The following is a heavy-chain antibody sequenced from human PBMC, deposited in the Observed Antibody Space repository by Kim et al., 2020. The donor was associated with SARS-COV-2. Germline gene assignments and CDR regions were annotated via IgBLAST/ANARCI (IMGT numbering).Heavy chain of an antibody. CDR1: GYTFTSYG. Sequence: ASVKVSCKASGYTFTSYGISWVRQAPGQGLEWMGWISAYNGNTNYAQKLQGRVTMTTDTSTSTAYMELRSLRSDDTAVYYCARENGDLAYCGGDCYSHTFDYWGQGTLVTVSS. CDR3: ARENGDLAYCGGDCYSHTFDY. D-gene: IGHD2-21*02. V-gene: IGHV1-18*01. CDR2: ISAYNGNT. J-gene: IGHJ4*02.